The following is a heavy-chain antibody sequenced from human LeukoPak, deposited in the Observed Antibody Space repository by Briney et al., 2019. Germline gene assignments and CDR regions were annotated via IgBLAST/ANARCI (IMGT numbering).Heavy chain of an antibody. Sequence: SVKVSSKSSGGSSNNFAVTWVRQAPGQGLEWVGGVIPVFETVDHAQKSQGRVKITADKSTSTVYMEMSNLRSEDTAMYYCARIPFSGYEYRGFAYWGQGTLVTVSS. V-gene: IGHV1-69*06. J-gene: IGHJ4*02. CDR1: GGSSNNFA. CDR3: ARIPFSGYEYRGFAY. CDR2: VIPVFETV. D-gene: IGHD5-12*01.